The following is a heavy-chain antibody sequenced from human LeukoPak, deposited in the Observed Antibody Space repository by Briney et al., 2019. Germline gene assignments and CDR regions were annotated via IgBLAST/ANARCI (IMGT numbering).Heavy chain of an antibody. D-gene: IGHD3-16*02. Sequence: ASVKVSCKASGYTFTSYYMHWVRQAPGQGLEWMGIINPSGGSTSYAQKFQGRVTMTRDTSTSTVYMELSSLRSEDTAVYYCARDPRMITFGGVIVNNWFDPWGQGTLVTVSS. CDR2: INPSGGST. V-gene: IGHV1-46*01. CDR3: ARDPRMITFGGVIVNNWFDP. CDR1: GYTFTSYY. J-gene: IGHJ5*02.